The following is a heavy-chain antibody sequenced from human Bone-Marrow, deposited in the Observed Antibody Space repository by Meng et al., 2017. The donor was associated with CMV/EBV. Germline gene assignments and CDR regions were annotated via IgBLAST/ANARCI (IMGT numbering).Heavy chain of an antibody. D-gene: IGHD6-13*01. V-gene: IGHV1-46*01. CDR1: YDTHL. CDR3: ATNNEGGYSRY. J-gene: IGHJ4*02. Sequence: AQSGVEVKKPGASVQVSFNSRYDTHLETRARQAPGQGLEWMGIINPISGGTTYARNFQGRVTMTRDTSTSTVYMELSSLRPEDTAMYFCATNNEGGYSRYWGQGTLVTVSS. CDR2: INPISGGT.